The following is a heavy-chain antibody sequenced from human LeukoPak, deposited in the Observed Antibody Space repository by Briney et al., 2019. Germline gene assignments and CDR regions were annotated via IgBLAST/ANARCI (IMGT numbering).Heavy chain of an antibody. Sequence: ASVKVSCKASGYTFTSYGISWVRQAPGQGLEWMGWISAYNGYTHFAQKFQGRVTMTTDTSTSTAYMELRSLRSDDTAVYYCARGFPPRRNYDSSGYYSCYFDHWGQGTLVTVSS. V-gene: IGHV1-18*01. CDR1: GYTFTSYG. CDR2: ISAYNGYT. J-gene: IGHJ4*02. D-gene: IGHD3-22*01. CDR3: ARGFPPRRNYDSSGYYSCYFDH.